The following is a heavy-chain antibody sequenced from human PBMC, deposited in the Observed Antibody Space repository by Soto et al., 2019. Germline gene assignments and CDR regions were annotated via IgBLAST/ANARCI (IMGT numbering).Heavy chain of an antibody. J-gene: IGHJ5*02. CDR1: GYTFTSYG. Sequence: ASVKVSCKASGYTFTSYGISWVRQAPGQGLEWMGWISAYNGNTNYAQKLQGRVTMTTDTSTSTAYMELRSLRSDDTAVYYCARDDRVRGVLTNWFDPWGQGNLVTV. CDR2: ISAYNGNT. D-gene: IGHD3-10*01. CDR3: ARDDRVRGVLTNWFDP. V-gene: IGHV1-18*01.